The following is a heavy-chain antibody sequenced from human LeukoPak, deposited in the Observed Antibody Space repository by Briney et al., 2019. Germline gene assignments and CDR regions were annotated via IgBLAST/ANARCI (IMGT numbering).Heavy chain of an antibody. D-gene: IGHD5-12*01. CDR2: IYYSGST. CDR3: ARGGSYEGSFDY. CDR1: GGSISSSSYY. V-gene: IGHV4-39*07. J-gene: IGHJ4*02. Sequence: PSETLSLTCTVSGGSISSSSYYWGWIRQPPGKGLGWIGSIYYSGSTYYNPSLKSRVTISVDTSNNQFSLKLSSVTAADTAVYYCARGGSYEGSFDYWGQGTLVTVSS.